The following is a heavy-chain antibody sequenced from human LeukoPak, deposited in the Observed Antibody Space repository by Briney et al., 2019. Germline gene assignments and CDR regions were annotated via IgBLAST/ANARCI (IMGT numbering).Heavy chain of an antibody. Sequence: GGSLRLSCAASGFTFSSYGMHWVRQAPGKGLEWVAFIRYDGSNKYYADSVKGRFTISRDNPKNTLYLQMNSLRAEDTAVYYCAKDRVLFGLGSSTSCGYWGQGTLVTVSS. V-gene: IGHV3-30*02. CDR3: AKDRVLFGLGSSTSCGY. J-gene: IGHJ4*02. CDR2: IRYDGSNK. CDR1: GFTFSSYG. D-gene: IGHD2-2*01.